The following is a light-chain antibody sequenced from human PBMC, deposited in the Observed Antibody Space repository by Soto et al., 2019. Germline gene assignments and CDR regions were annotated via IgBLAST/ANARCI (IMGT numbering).Light chain of an antibody. CDR3: QQYRDWPLT. Sequence: EIVLSESPATLSVSPGERATLSCRARRSAASAVAWYQQKPGQAPRLLIYDASTRATGIPARFSGSGSATEFTLTISSLQSEDFAVYSCQQYRDWPLTFGGGTKVDIK. J-gene: IGKJ4*01. V-gene: IGKV3-15*01. CDR2: DAS. CDR1: RSAASA.